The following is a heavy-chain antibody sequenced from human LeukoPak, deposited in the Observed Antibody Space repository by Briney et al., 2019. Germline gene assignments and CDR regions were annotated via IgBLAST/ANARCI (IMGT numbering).Heavy chain of an antibody. J-gene: IGHJ4*02. Sequence: PGGSLRLSCAASGFTFSSYSMTWVRQAPGKGLEWVSSISSSSSYIYYADSVKGRFTISRDNAKNSLYLQMNSLRAEDTAVYYCARAYPTVTTPPAYWGQGTVVTVSS. CDR3: ARAYPTVTTPPAY. D-gene: IGHD4-4*01. CDR2: ISSSSSYI. CDR1: GFTFSSYS. V-gene: IGHV3-21*04.